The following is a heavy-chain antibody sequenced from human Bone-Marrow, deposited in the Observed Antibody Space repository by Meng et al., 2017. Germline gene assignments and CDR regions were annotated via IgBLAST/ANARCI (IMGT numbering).Heavy chain of an antibody. D-gene: IGHD1-26*01. CDR3: AKGEWELLGTFDY. CDR1: GFTFDDYA. CDR2: MSWNSGSI. J-gene: IGHJ4*02. V-gene: IGHV3-9*01. Sequence: SLKISCAASGFTFDDYAMHWVRQAPGKGLEWVSGMSWNSGSIGYADSVKGRFTISRDNAKNSLYMQMNSLRAEDTALYYCAKGEWELLGTFDYWGQGTLVTVSS.